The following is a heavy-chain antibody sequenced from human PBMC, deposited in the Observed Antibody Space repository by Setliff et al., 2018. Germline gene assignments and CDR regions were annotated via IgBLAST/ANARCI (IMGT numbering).Heavy chain of an antibody. J-gene: IGHJ6*02. V-gene: IGHV1-69*10. Sequence: SVKVSCKASGGTFSNHAISWVRQAPGQGLEWMGGIIPLLETSKYAQKFQGRVTITADQTTNTAHMEVSSLRSEDTAVYYCARTKMDVVAAAAKYTSLDVWGQGTSVTVSS. D-gene: IGHD6-13*01. CDR1: GGTFSNHA. CDR2: IIPLLETS. CDR3: ARTKMDVVAAAAKYTSLDV.